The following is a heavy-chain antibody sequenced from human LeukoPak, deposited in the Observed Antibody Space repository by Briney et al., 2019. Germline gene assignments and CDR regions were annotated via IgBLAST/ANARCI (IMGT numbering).Heavy chain of an antibody. CDR2: IYTSGST. V-gene: IGHV4-61*02. J-gene: IGHJ4*02. CDR1: GGSISSSSYY. Sequence: SETLSLTCTVSGGSISSSSYYWSWIRQPAGKGLEWIGRIYTSGSTNYNPSLKSRVTMSVDTSKNQFSLKLSSVTAADTAVYYCARDSLYYDFWSGYSAIFDYWGQGTLVTVSS. CDR3: ARDSLYYDFWSGYSAIFDY. D-gene: IGHD3-3*01.